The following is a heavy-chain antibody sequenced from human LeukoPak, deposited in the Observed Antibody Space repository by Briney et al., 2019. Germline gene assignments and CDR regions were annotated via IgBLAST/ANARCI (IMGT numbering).Heavy chain of an antibody. V-gene: IGHV3-7*01. CDR3: ARHTLWRFDY. CDR2: INQDGGTE. CDR1: GFTFTNYW. J-gene: IGHJ6*04. D-gene: IGHD3-9*01. Sequence: GGSRRLSCAAYGFTFTNYWLTWVRQAPGKGLEWVANINQDGGTEYDVDSMKGRFTISRDNAKNLVYLQINSLRAEDTAVYFCARHTLWRFDYWGKGTTVTVSS.